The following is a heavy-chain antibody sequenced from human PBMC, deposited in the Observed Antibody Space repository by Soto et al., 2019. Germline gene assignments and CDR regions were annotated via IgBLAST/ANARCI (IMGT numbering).Heavy chain of an antibody. V-gene: IGHV3-23*01. CDR3: ARTYTLSGHFDY. D-gene: IGHD5-12*01. CDR2: ISGAAHGS. Sequence: GGALRLSCADSGFKFADYALAWVRQAPGKGLEWVTSISGAAHGSFTADSVRGRFTVSRDNSKDTLFLQMNNLRAEDTAIYYCARTYTLSGHFDYWGQGTLVTVSS. CDR1: GFKFADYA. J-gene: IGHJ4*02.